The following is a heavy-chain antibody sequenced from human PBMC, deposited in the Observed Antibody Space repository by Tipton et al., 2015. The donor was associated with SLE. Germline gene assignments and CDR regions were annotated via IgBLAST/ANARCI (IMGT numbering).Heavy chain of an antibody. J-gene: IGHJ4*02. V-gene: IGHV3-74*01. Sequence: SLRLSCAASGFTFSDCGMHWVRQAPGKGLVWVSRINTDGSGKDYAESVKGRFTISRDNAKNTLYLQMNSLRAEDTAVYYCARAHYDFRSYNLDYWGQGTLVTVSS. CDR1: GFTFSDCG. CDR2: INTDGSGK. CDR3: ARAHYDFRSYNLDY. D-gene: IGHD3-3*01.